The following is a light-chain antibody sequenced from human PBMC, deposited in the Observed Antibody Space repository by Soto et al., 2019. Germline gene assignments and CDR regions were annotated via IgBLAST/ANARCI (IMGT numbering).Light chain of an antibody. Sequence: EIVLTQSPATLSLSPGERATLSCRASQSVSSYLAWYQQKPGQAPRLLIYDAYNRDTGIPARFSGSGSGTDFTLTISSLEPEDFAVYYCKKRSNWPRTFGQGTKV. CDR3: KKRSNWPRT. V-gene: IGKV3-11*01. J-gene: IGKJ1*01. CDR2: DAY. CDR1: QSVSSY.